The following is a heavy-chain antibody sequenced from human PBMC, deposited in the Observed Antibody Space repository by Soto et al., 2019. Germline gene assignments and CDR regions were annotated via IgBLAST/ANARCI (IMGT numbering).Heavy chain of an antibody. D-gene: IGHD6-13*01. V-gene: IGHV3-9*01. Sequence: EVQLVESGGGLVQPGRSLRLSCAASGFTFDDYAMHWVRQAPGKGLEWVSGISCNSGSIGYADSVKGRFTISRDNAKNSLYLQMNSLRAEDTALYYCAKGFSSSWTLFYYWGQGTLVTVSS. CDR1: GFTFDDYA. CDR3: AKGFSSSWTLFYY. CDR2: ISCNSGSI. J-gene: IGHJ4*02.